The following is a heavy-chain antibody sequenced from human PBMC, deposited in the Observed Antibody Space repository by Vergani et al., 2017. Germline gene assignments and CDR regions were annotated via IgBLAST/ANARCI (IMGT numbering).Heavy chain of an antibody. D-gene: IGHD6-13*01. J-gene: IGHJ3*02. Sequence: EVQLLESGGGLVQPGGSLRLSCAASGFTFSSYAMSWVRQAPGKGLEWVSAISGSGGSTYYADSVKGRFTISRDNSKNTLYLQMNSLRAEDTAVYYCARDSAAAGAFDIWGQGTMVTVSS. CDR2: ISGSGGST. V-gene: IGHV3-23*01. CDR1: GFTFSSYA. CDR3: ARDSAAAGAFDI.